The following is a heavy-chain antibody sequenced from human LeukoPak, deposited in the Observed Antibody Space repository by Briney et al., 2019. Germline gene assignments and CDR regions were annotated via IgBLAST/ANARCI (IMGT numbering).Heavy chain of an antibody. CDR3: ARIYGSGGAT. CDR2: IYNSGGT. CDR1: GGSFSSYY. D-gene: IGHD3-10*01. V-gene: IGHV4-4*07. J-gene: IGHJ5*02. Sequence: PSETLSLTCTVSGGSFSSYYWSWIRQPAGKGLDWIGRIYNSGGTNYNPSLESRVTMSVDTSKNQFSLKPSSVTAADTAVYYCARIYGSGGATWGQGTLVTVSS.